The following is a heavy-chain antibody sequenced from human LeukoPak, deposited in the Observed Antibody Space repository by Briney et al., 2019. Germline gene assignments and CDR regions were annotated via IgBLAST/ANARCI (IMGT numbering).Heavy chain of an antibody. CDR2: IYYSGST. J-gene: IGHJ4*02. Sequence: PSVSLSLTCTVSGGSISSSSYYWGWIRQPPGKGLEWIGRIYYSGSTYSNPSLKSRVTISVDTSKNQFSLKLSSVPAADTAVYYCARPFVDSSSWPSHFDYWGQGTLVTVSS. V-gene: IGHV4-39*01. D-gene: IGHD6-13*01. CDR1: GGSISSSSYY. CDR3: ARPFVDSSSWPSHFDY.